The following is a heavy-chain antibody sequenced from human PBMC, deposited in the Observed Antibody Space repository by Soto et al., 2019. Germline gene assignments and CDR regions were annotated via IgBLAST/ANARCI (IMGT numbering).Heavy chain of an antibody. CDR1: GFTFSSYA. J-gene: IGHJ5*02. CDR2: ISGSGGST. V-gene: IGHV3-23*01. CDR3: AKGGLGGYTHYNWFDP. D-gene: IGHD3-16*02. Sequence: GGSLRLSCAASGFTFSSYAMSWVRQAPGKGLEWVSAISGSGGSTYYADSVKGRFTISRDNSKNTLYLQMNSLRAEDTAVYYCAKGGLGGYTHYNWFDPWGQGTLVTVSS.